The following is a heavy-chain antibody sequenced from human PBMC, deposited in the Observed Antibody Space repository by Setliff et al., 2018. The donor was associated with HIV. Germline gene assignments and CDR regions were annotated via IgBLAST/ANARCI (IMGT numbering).Heavy chain of an antibody. D-gene: IGHD3-10*01. CDR2: ISSSSSYI. CDR1: GFTFSSYT. CDR3: ARDNGDFDY. Sequence: PGGSLRLSCAASGFTFSSYTMNWVRQAPGKGLEWVSSISSSSSYIHYADSVKGRFTISRDNAKNSLYLQVNSLRAEDTAVYYCARDNGDFDYWGQGTLVTVSS. J-gene: IGHJ4*02. V-gene: IGHV3-21*01.